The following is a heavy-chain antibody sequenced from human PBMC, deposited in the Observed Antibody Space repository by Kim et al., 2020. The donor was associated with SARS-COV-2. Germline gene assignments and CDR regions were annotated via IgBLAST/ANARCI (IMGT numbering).Heavy chain of an antibody. D-gene: IGHD3-10*01. Sequence: SVKGRFTISRDNSKNTLYLQMNSLRAGDTAVYYCAKSLGYYGSGSYSYFDYWGQGTLVTVSS. V-gene: IGHV3-30*02. CDR3: AKSLGYYGSGSYSYFDY. J-gene: IGHJ4*02.